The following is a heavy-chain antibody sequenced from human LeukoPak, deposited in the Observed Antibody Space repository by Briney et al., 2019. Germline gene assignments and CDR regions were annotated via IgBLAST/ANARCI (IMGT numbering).Heavy chain of an antibody. Sequence: GGSLRLSCAASGFTFSSYGMHWVRQAPGKGLEWVAVISYDGSNKYYADSVKGRFTISRDNSKNTLYLQMNSLRAEVTAVYYCAKEAGYQLLADAFDIWGQGTMVTVSS. CDR2: ISYDGSNK. V-gene: IGHV3-30*18. CDR3: AKEAGYQLLADAFDI. CDR1: GFTFSSYG. J-gene: IGHJ3*02. D-gene: IGHD2-2*01.